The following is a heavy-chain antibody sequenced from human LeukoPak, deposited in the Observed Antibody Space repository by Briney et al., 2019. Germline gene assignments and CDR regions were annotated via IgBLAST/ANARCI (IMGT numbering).Heavy chain of an antibody. J-gene: IGHJ4*02. Sequence: ASVTVSCKASGYTFTSYGISWVRQAPGQGLQWMGWISAYNGNTNYAQNLQGRVTMTTDTSTSTAYMELRSLRSDDTAIYYCARDYRRVVVPAAISYYFDYWGQGTLVTVSS. CDR1: GYTFTSYG. D-gene: IGHD2-2*01. V-gene: IGHV1-18*01. CDR3: ARDYRRVVVPAAISYYFDY. CDR2: ISAYNGNT.